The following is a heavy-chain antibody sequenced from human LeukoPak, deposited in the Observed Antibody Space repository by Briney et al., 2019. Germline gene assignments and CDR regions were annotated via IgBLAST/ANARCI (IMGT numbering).Heavy chain of an antibody. Sequence: SVNVSCKASGGTFSSYAISWVRQAPGQGPEWMGGIIPIFGTANYAQKFQGRVTITADESTSTAYMELSSLRSEDTAVYYCASGYYDSSGYSYYGMDVWGQGTTVTVSS. V-gene: IGHV1-69*01. J-gene: IGHJ6*02. CDR3: ASGYYDSSGYSYYGMDV. CDR1: GGTFSSYA. D-gene: IGHD3-22*01. CDR2: IIPIFGTA.